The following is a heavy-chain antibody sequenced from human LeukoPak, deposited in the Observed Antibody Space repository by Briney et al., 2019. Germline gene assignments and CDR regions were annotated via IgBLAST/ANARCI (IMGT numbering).Heavy chain of an antibody. J-gene: IGHJ5*02. CDR1: GGSFSGYY. D-gene: IGHD6-13*01. Sequence: PSETLSLTCAVYGGSFSGYYWSWIRQPPGKGLEWIGEINHSGSTNYNPSLKSRVTISVDTSKNQFSLKLSSVTAADTAEYYCARGGSSLPEGWFDPWGQGTLVTVSS. CDR2: INHSGST. CDR3: ARGGSSLPEGWFDP. V-gene: IGHV4-34*01.